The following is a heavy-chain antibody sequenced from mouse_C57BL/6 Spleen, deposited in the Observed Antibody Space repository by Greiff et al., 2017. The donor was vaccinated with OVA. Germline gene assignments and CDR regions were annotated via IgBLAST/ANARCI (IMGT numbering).Heavy chain of an antibody. J-gene: IGHJ3*01. Sequence: EVQLQQSGAELVKPGASVKLSCTASGFNIKDYYMHWVKQRTEQGLEWIGRIDPEDGETKYAQKFQGKATITADTSSNTAYLQLSSLTAEYTAVYYCARVIMPYDYDGFAYWGQGTLVTVSA. D-gene: IGHD2-4*01. CDR2: IDPEDGET. V-gene: IGHV14-2*01. CDR1: GFNIKDYY. CDR3: ARVIMPYDYDGFAY.